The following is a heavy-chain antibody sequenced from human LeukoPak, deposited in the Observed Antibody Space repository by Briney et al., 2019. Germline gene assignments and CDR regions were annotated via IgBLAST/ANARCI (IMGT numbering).Heavy chain of an antibody. V-gene: IGHV4-61*01. CDR1: GGSISSSSYY. CDR2: IYYSGST. CDR3: ARDGVQNWFDP. J-gene: IGHJ5*02. D-gene: IGHD3-3*01. Sequence: PSETLSLTCTVSGGSISSSSYYWGWIRQPPGKGLEWIGYIYYSGSTNYNPSLKSRVTISVDTSKNQFSLKLSSVTAADTAVYYCARDGVQNWFDPWGQGTLVTVSS.